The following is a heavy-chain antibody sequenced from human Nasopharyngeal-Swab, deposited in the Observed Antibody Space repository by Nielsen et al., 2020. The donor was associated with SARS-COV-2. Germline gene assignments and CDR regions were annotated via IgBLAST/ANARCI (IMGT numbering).Heavy chain of an antibody. CDR1: GYTFTSYG. D-gene: IGHD3-10*01. J-gene: IGHJ4*02. V-gene: IGHV1-18*01. CDR3: ARGVSDYYYGSGSYSYFDY. CDR2: ISSYNGYT. Sequence: ASVKVSCKASGYTFTSYGISWVRQAPGQGLEWMGWISSYNGYTNNAQKLQGRVTMTTDTSTSTAYMELRSLRSDDTAVYYCARGVSDYYYGSGSYSYFDYWGQGTLVTVSS.